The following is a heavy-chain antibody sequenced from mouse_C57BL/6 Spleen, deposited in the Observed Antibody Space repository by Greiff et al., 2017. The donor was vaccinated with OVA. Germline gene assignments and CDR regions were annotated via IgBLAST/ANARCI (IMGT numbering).Heavy chain of an antibody. CDR3: ARSYYGSSPPFAY. D-gene: IGHD1-1*01. Sequence: EVQLQQSGPELVKPGASVKMSCKASGYTFTDYNMHWVKQSHGKSLEWIGYINPNNGGTSYNQKFKGKATLTVNKSSSTAYMELRSLTSEDSAVYYCARSYYGSSPPFAYWGQGTLVTVSA. CDR2: INPNNGGT. V-gene: IGHV1-22*01. J-gene: IGHJ3*01. CDR1: GYTFTDYN.